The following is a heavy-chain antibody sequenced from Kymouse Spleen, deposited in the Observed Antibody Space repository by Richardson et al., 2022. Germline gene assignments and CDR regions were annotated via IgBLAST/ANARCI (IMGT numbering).Heavy chain of an antibody. CDR1: GFTFSSYG. CDR3: AKDHWNYFDY. J-gene: IGHJ4*02. V-gene: IGHV3-30*18. CDR2: ISYDGSNK. Sequence: QVQLVESGGGVVQPGRSLRLSCAASGFTFSSYGMHWVRQAPGKGLEWVAVISYDGSNKYYADSVKGRFTISRDNSKNTLYLQMNSLRAEDTAVYYCAKDHWNYFDYWGQGTLVTVSS. D-gene: IGHD1-1*01,IGHD1-20*01,IGHD1-7*01.